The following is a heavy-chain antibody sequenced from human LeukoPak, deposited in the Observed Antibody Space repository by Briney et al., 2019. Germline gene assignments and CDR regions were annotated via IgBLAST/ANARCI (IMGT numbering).Heavy chain of an antibody. CDR2: IYTSGST. V-gene: IGHV4-4*07. J-gene: IGHJ3*02. D-gene: IGHD2-21*01. CDR3: ARSDYNSGLADAFDI. CDR1: GGSISSYY. Sequence: SETLSLTCTVSGGSISSYYWSWIRQPAGKGLEWIGRIYTSGSTNYNPSLKSRVTMSVDTSKNQFSLKLSSVTAADTAVYYCARSDYNSGLADAFDIWGQGTMVTVSS.